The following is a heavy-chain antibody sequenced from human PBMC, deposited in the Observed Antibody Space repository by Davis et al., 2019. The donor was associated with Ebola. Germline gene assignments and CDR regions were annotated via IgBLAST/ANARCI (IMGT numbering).Heavy chain of an antibody. D-gene: IGHD5-12*01. Sequence: GESLKISCTASGFVFSSYVMSWVRRAPGKGLEWVSTLGLSADTYYADSVKGRFTISRDNSKNTLYLQMNSLRPDDTAVYYCARDPPQSGGYVWGQGTLVTVSS. V-gene: IGHV3-23*01. CDR2: LGLSADT. J-gene: IGHJ4*02. CDR1: GFVFSSYV. CDR3: ARDPPQSGGYV.